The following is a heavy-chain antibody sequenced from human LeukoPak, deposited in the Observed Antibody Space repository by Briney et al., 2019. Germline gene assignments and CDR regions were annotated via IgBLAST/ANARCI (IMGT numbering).Heavy chain of an antibody. Sequence: GGSLRLSCAASGFTFSNYWMGWVRQTPGKGLEWVANIKQDGSEIYYVDSVKGRFTISRDTAKDSLYLQMNNLRAEDTGVYYCARDRGHNGYDLYDYWGQGTLVTVSS. J-gene: IGHJ4*02. CDR3: ARDRGHNGYDLYDY. CDR1: GFTFSNYW. V-gene: IGHV3-7*01. D-gene: IGHD5-12*01. CDR2: IKQDGSEI.